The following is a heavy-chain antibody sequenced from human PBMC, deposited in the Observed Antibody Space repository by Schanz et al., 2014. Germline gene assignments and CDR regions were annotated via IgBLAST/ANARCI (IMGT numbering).Heavy chain of an antibody. CDR3: ARQPGRITVSGVVSNWFDP. CDR2: ISDDGSGK. V-gene: IGHV3-30*03. J-gene: IGHJ5*02. Sequence: QVQLVESGGGVAQPGRSLRLSCAASGFTFSSYGMHWVRQAPGKGLEWVAVISDDGSGKYSADSVKGRFTISRDNSKNTLYLQMNSLRVEDTAVYYCARQPGRITVSGVVSNWFDPWGQGTLVTVSS. CDR1: GFTFSSYG. D-gene: IGHD3-3*01.